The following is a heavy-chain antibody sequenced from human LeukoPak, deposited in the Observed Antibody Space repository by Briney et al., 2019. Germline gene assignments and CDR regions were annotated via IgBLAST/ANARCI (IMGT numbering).Heavy chain of an antibody. CDR2: ITRSSIYI. CDR1: GFTFSSYS. V-gene: IGHV3-21*01. D-gene: IGHD2/OR15-2a*01. CDR3: ARDWFHAIDY. Sequence: GGSLRLSCAASGFTFSSYSMNWVRQAPGKGLEWVSSITRSSIYIYYADSVKGRFTISRDNAKNTLYLQMNSLRDEDTAVYYCARDWFHAIDYWGQGTLVTVSS. J-gene: IGHJ4*02.